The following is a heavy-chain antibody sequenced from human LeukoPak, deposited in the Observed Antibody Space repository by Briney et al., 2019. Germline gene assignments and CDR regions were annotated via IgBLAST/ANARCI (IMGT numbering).Heavy chain of an antibody. J-gene: IGHJ5*02. CDR2: IYYSGSN. CDR3: AGHGRYYDILTGYYYWFDP. Sequence: KPSETLSLTCTVSGGSISSSSYYWGWIRQPPGKGLEWFACIYYSGSNQYNPSLKSRVTISVDTSKNQFSLNLSSVTAADTAVYYCAGHGRYYDILTGYYYWFDPWGQGTLVTVSS. CDR1: GGSISSSSYY. V-gene: IGHV4-39*01. D-gene: IGHD3-9*01.